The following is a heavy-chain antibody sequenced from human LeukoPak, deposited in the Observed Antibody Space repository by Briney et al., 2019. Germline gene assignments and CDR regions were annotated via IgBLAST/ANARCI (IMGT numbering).Heavy chain of an antibody. CDR3: ARDLDSSGYYYWFDY. V-gene: IGHV1-2*02. CDR2: INPNSGGT. D-gene: IGHD3-22*01. Sequence: ASVKVSCKASGYTFTSYYMHWVRQAPGQGLEWTGWINPNSGGTNYAQKFQGRVTMTRDTSISTAYMELSRLRSDDTAVYYCARDLDSSGYYYWFDYWGQGTLVTVSS. CDR1: GYTFTSYY. J-gene: IGHJ4*02.